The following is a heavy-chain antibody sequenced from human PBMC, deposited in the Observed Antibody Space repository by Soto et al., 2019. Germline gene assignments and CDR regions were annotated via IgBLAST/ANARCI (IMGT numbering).Heavy chain of an antibody. CDR2: INTYNGYT. Sequence: QVHLVQSGAEVKKPGASVKVSCKASGYTFTTCGISWVRQAPGQGLEWMGLINTYNGYTQYPQTFQGRVTMTTDTSTGTVYMELMSLTSDDTAVYHCARDLTKGLDVWGQGTTVTVSS. CDR1: GYTFTTCG. D-gene: IGHD4-4*01. V-gene: IGHV1-18*01. CDR3: ARDLTKGLDV. J-gene: IGHJ6*02.